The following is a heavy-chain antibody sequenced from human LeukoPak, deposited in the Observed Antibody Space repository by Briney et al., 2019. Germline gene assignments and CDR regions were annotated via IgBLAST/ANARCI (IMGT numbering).Heavy chain of an antibody. D-gene: IGHD6-19*01. CDR3: ARVAVSGTDWFDP. CDR1: GDSVSSNSAA. J-gene: IGHJ5*02. CDR2: TYYRSKWYN. V-gene: IGHV6-1*01. Sequence: SQTLLLTCAISGDSVSSNSAAWSWIRQSPSRGLEWLGRTYYRSKWYNDYAVSVKSRITINPDTSKNQFSLQLNSVTPEDTAVYYCARVAVSGTDWFDPWGQGTLVTVSS.